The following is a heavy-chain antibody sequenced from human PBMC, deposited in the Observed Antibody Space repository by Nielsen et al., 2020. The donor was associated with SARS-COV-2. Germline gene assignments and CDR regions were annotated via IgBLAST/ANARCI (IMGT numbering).Heavy chain of an antibody. Sequence: WIHQPPGKGLEWVSYISSSSSYTNYADSVKGRFTISRDNAKNSLYLQMNSLRAEDTAVYYCARDTTSTSNFYYWGQGTLVTVSS. D-gene: IGHD2-2*01. J-gene: IGHJ4*02. CDR3: ARDTTSTSNFYY. V-gene: IGHV3-11*06. CDR2: ISSSSSYT.